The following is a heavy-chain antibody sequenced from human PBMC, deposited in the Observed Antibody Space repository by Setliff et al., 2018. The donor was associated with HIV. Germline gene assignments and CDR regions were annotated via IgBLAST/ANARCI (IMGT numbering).Heavy chain of an antibody. V-gene: IGHV3-21*01. CDR1: GFTFSYYS. J-gene: IGHJ4*02. D-gene: IGHD6-6*01. CDR3: AGNGRQLVRGEFDY. Sequence: GSLRLSCAASGFTFSYYSMNWVRQAPGKGLEWVSSISSRSSYIYYSDSLKGRVTISRDDAKNSLYLQMNSLRAEDTAVYYCAGNGRQLVRGEFDYWGQGTLVTVSS. CDR2: ISSRSSYI.